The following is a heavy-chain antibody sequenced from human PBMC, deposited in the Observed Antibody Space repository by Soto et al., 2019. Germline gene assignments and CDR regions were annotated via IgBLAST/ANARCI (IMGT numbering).Heavy chain of an antibody. V-gene: IGHV5-10-1*01. D-gene: IGHD6-13*01. Sequence: PGESLKISCKGSGYSFTSFWSSWVRQMPGKGLEWMGRIDPSDSNTNYSPSFQGHVTISADKSISTAYLQWSSLKASDTAMYYCAGSEYSGTWHDYYYYGLDVWGQGTTVTVSS. J-gene: IGHJ6*02. CDR2: IDPSDSNT. CDR1: GYSFTSFW. CDR3: AGSEYSGTWHDYYYYGLDV.